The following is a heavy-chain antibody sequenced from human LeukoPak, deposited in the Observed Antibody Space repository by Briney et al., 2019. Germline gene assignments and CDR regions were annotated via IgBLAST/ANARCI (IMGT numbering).Heavy chain of an antibody. J-gene: IGHJ6*03. CDR1: GDSISYFY. CDR3: ARGKVDYDFWSGYYHYYYMDV. Sequence: SETLSLTCSVSGDSISYFYWSWIRQAAGKGLEWIGRISASGSTDYNASLKSRVTISVDTSKNQFSLKLSSVTAADTAVYYCARGKVDYDFWSGYYHYYYMDVWGKGTTVTVSS. CDR2: ISASGST. D-gene: IGHD3-3*01. V-gene: IGHV4-4*07.